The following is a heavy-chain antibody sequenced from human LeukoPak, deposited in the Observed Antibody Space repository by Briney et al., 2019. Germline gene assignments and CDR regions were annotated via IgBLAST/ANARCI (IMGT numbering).Heavy chain of an antibody. Sequence: SETLSLTCAVSGGSISSGGYSWSWIRQPPGKGLEWIGYIYYSGSTNYNPSLKSRVTISVDTSKNQFSLKLSSVTAADTAVYYCARSFRYYFDYWGQGTLVTVSS. CDR1: GGSISSGGYS. CDR3: ARSFRYYFDY. J-gene: IGHJ4*02. CDR2: IYYSGST. V-gene: IGHV4-61*08.